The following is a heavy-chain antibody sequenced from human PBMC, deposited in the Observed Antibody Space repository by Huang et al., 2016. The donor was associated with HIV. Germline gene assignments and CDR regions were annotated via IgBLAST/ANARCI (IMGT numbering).Heavy chain of an antibody. D-gene: IGHD3-10*01. CDR2: IFYPGTV. Sequence: QLQLQQSGPGLVKPSETLSLTCSVSGGSISSSGYYWVWIRQPPGKGLECVGSIFYPGTVYYNPALKSRATISIDTSENRFSLNLTSVTAADTALYFCARHRTSSYIDSWGRGSLVTVSS. CDR3: ARHRTSSYIDS. J-gene: IGHJ4*02. V-gene: IGHV4-39*01. CDR1: GGSISSSGYY.